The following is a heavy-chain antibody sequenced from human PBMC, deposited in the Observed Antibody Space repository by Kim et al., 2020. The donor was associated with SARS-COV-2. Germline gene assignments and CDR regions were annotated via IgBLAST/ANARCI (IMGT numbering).Heavy chain of an antibody. D-gene: IGHD3-10*01. CDR2: IKEDGSVK. Sequence: GGSLRLSCAASGFTFSNYWMIWVRQAPGKGLEWVANIKEDGSVKNYVDSVKGRFSISRDNVKNSLYLEMSGLTAEDTAVYYCAREPFASPWDCWGQGTLVAVSS. V-gene: IGHV3-7*01. CDR1: GFTFSNYW. J-gene: IGHJ4*02. CDR3: AREPFASPWDC.